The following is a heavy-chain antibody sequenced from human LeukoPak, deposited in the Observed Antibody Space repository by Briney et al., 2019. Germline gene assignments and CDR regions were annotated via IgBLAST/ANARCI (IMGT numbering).Heavy chain of an antibody. J-gene: IGHJ4*02. D-gene: IGHD1-1*01. CDR2: IYYSGTT. V-gene: IGHV4-39*01. CDR1: GGSISSSSYY. CDR3: ARRSTKENGFDF. Sequence: ETLSLTCTVSGGSISSSSYYWGWIRQPPGEGLEWIVTIYYSGTTYYNPSLGSRVTITLDTSKNQFSLKLTSVTAADTAVYYCARRSTKENGFDFWGQGTLVTVS.